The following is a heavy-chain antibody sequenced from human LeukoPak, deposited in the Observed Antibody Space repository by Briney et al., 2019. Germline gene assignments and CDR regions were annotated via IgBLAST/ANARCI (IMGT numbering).Heavy chain of an antibody. V-gene: IGHV3-48*03. Sequence: PGGSLRLSCAASGFTFSSYEMNWVRQAPGKGLEWVSYISSSGSTIYYADSVKGRFTISRDNAKSSLYLQMNSLRAEYTAVYYCARKGGDTAMGNYYYYGMDVWGQGTTVTVS. D-gene: IGHD5-18*01. J-gene: IGHJ6*02. CDR2: ISSSGSTI. CDR1: GFTFSSYE. CDR3: ARKGGDTAMGNYYYYGMDV.